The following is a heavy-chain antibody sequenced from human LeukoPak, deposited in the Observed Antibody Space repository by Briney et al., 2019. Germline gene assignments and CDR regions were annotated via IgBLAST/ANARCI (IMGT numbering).Heavy chain of an antibody. CDR3: ARVYQSAEYYFDY. CDR1: GGSLSNEF. D-gene: IGHD2-2*01. J-gene: IGHJ4*02. CDR2: ISHTGIT. Sequence: SETLSLTCSVSGGSLSNEFWSWIRQPPGKGLEWIGYISHTGITNYNPTLKSRVTISLDSSTNQFALRLTPVSATDTAVYYCARVYQSAEYYFDYWGQGNLVSVSS. V-gene: IGHV4-59*01.